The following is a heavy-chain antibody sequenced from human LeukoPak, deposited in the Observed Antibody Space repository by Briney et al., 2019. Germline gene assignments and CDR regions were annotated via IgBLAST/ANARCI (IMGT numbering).Heavy chain of an antibody. Sequence: GGSLRLSCASSGFTFSIYSMNWVRQAPGKGLEWVSSISSISSYIYYAHSVKGRFTISRDKAKTSVYLQMNSLRAEDTAVYYCASPGPLLRYFDWTSYMDVWGKGTTVTVSS. J-gene: IGHJ6*03. CDR2: ISSISSYI. CDR3: ASPGPLLRYFDWTSYMDV. D-gene: IGHD3-9*01. CDR1: GFTFSIYS. V-gene: IGHV3-21*03.